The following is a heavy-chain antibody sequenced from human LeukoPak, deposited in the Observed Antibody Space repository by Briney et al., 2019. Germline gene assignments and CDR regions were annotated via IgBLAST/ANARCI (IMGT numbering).Heavy chain of an antibody. V-gene: IGHV3-15*01. CDR2: IKSKTDGGTT. CDR1: GFTFSSCW. J-gene: IGHJ4*02. Sequence: GGSLRLSCAASGFTFSSCWMTWVRQAPGKGLEWVGRIKSKTDGGTTDYAAPVKGRFTISRDDSKNTLYLQMNSLKTEDTTVYYCTTEASGSYSFDYWGQGTLVTVSS. D-gene: IGHD1-26*01. CDR3: TTEASGSYSFDY.